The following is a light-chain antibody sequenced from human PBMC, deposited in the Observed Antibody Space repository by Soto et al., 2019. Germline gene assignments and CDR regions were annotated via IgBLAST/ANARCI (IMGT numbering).Light chain of an antibody. J-gene: IGKJ4*01. CDR3: LHDYNYPRT. CDR2: AAS. CDR1: QGIRND. V-gene: IGKV1-6*01. Sequence: AIQMTQSPSSLSASVGDRVTITCRSRQGIRNDLGWYQQKPGKAPKLLIYAASSLQSGVPSRFSGSVSGTDFTLTISSLQPEDFATYYCLHDYNYPRTCGGGTKVESK.